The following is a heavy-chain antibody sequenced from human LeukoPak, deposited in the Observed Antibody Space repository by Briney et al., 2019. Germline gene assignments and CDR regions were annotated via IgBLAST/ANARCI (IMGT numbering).Heavy chain of an antibody. D-gene: IGHD5-24*01. CDR2: IYYSGST. CDR3: ARGRGWLQFAIDY. J-gene: IGHJ4*02. V-gene: IGHV4-61*01. CDR1: GGSISSGSYY. Sequence: SETLSLTCTVSGGSISSGSYYWSWLRQPPGKGLEWIGYIYYSGSTNYNPSLKSRVTISVDTSKNPFSLKLSSVTAADTAVYYCARGRGWLQFAIDYWGQGTLVTVSS.